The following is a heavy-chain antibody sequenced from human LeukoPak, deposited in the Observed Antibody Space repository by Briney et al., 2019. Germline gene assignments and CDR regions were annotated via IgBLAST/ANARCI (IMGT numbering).Heavy chain of an antibody. CDR3: ARGINSQLTYYFDY. V-gene: IGHV4-30-4*08. J-gene: IGHJ4*02. CDR1: GGSISSGDYY. Sequence: KPSGTLSLTSTVSGGSISSGDYYWSWIRQPPGKGLEWIGYIYYSGSTYYNPSLKSRVTISVDTSKNQFSLKLSSVTAADTALYYCARGINSQLTYYFDYWGQGTLVTVSS. CDR2: IYYSGST. D-gene: IGHD1-1*01.